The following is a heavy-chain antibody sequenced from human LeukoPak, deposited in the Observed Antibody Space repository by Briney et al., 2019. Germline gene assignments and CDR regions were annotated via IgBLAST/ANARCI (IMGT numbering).Heavy chain of an antibody. V-gene: IGHV1-8*02. CDR3: ARAPNWNDPFYYYYYMDV. Sequence: GASVKVSCKASGYTFTSYDINWVRQATGQGLEWMGWMNPNSGNTGYAQKFQGRVTMTRNTSISTAYMELSSLRSEDTAVYYCARAPNWNDPFYYYYYMDVWGKGTTVTISS. J-gene: IGHJ6*03. D-gene: IGHD1-1*01. CDR2: MNPNSGNT. CDR1: GYTFTSYD.